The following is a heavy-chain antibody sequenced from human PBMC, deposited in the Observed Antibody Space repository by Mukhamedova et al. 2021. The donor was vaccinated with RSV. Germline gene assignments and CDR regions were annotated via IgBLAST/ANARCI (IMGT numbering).Heavy chain of an antibody. CDR2: ISSRGSTI. D-gene: IGHD3-10*01. Sequence: VSYISSRGSTIYYADSVKGRFTISRDNAKNSLYLQMNSLRAEDTAVYYCVRVGGGGSGALGYYGMAVWGHGTTVTVSS. CDR3: VRVGGGGSGALGYYGMAV. V-gene: IGHV3-48*03. J-gene: IGHJ6*02.